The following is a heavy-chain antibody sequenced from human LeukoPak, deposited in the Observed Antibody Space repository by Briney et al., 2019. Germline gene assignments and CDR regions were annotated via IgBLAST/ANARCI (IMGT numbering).Heavy chain of an antibody. D-gene: IGHD3-10*02. V-gene: IGHV3-23*01. CDR3: AKDLQYYVAMAV. Sequence: GGSLRLSCAASGFTIGSFAMTWVRQAPGKGLEWVSTIGSDYKTHYSESVKGRFAISRDNSQSTVFLQMNSLRAEDTALYYCAKDLQYYVAMAVWGQGTAVTVSS. J-gene: IGHJ6*02. CDR2: IGSDYKT. CDR1: GFTIGSFA.